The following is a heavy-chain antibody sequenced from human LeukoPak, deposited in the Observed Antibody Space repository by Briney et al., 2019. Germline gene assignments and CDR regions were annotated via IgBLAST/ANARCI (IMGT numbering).Heavy chain of an antibody. J-gene: IGHJ6*03. Sequence: SGGSLRLSCAASGFTFSSYGMHWVRQAPGKGLEWVAFIRYDGSNKYYADSVKGRFTISRDNSKNTLYLQMNSLRAEDTAVYYCEVVVPATTSGYYYMDVWGKGTTVTVSS. CDR2: IRYDGSNK. V-gene: IGHV3-30*02. D-gene: IGHD2-2*01. CDR1: GFTFSSYG. CDR3: EVVVPATTSGYYYMDV.